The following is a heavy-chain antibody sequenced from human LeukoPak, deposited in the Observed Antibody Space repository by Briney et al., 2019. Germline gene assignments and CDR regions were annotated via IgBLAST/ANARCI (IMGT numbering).Heavy chain of an antibody. CDR1: GGSFRSRNYL. CDR3: AREVNIQADSDAFDI. V-gene: IGHV4-30-4*08. J-gene: IGHJ3*02. D-gene: IGHD1/OR15-1a*01. CDR2: ISYSGSA. Sequence: TSETLSPTCTVSGGSFRSRNYLWSWIRQTPGEGLEWIGYISYSGSAYYNPSLKSRVTISIDTSNGQFSLRLRSVTAADTAVYYCAREVNIQADSDAFDIWGPGTTVTVSS.